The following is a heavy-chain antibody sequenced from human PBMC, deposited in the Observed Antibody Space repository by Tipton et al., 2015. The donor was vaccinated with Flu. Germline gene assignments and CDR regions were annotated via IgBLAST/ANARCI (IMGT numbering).Heavy chain of an antibody. Sequence: TLSLTCTVSGGSIGSFYWNWIRQPPGKGLEWIGNIHYSGSPHYNPSLKSRVTISVDTSKNQFSLKVFSVTAADTAVYFCARRTFSNYVSEPKNWFDFWGQGTLVTVSS. CDR2: IHYSGSP. CDR3: ARRTFSNYVSEPKNWFDF. CDR1: GGSIGSFY. V-gene: IGHV4-59*08. D-gene: IGHD4-11*01. J-gene: IGHJ5*01.